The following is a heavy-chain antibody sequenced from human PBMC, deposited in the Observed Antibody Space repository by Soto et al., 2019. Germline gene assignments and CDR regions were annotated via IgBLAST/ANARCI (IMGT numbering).Heavy chain of an antibody. Sequence: GGSLRLSCAASGFTFSSYGMHWVRQAPGKGLEWVAVIWYDGSNKYYADSVKGRFTISRDNSKNTLYLQMNSLRAEDTAVYYCERSRILYYFDYWGQGTLVPVYS. V-gene: IGHV3-33*01. J-gene: IGHJ4*02. CDR3: ERSRILYYFDY. CDR1: GFTFSSYG. D-gene: IGHD2-15*01. CDR2: IWYDGSNK.